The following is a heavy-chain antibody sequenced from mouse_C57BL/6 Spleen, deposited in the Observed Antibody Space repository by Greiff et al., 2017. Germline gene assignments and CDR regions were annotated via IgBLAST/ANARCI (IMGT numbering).Heavy chain of an antibody. CDR3: AREVTYYGSSYETY. V-gene: IGHV3-6*01. CDR1: GYSITSGYY. J-gene: IGHJ3*01. CDR2: ISYDGSN. D-gene: IGHD1-1*01. Sequence: EVKLMESGPGLVKPSQSLSLTCSVTGYSITSGYYWNWIRQFPGNKLEWMGYISYDGSNNYNPSLKNRISITRDTSKNQFFLKLNSVTTEDTATYYCAREVTYYGSSYETYWGKGTLVTVSA.